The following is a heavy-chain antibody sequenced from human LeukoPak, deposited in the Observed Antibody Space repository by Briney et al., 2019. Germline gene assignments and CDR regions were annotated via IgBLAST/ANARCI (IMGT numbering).Heavy chain of an antibody. Sequence: PGGSLRLSCTVSGFTFSSYDMHWVRQATGKGLEWVSAIGTAGATYYPGSVKGRFTISRENAKNYLYLQMNNLIAGDTAVYSCARITPGYYYMDVWGKGTTVTVSS. J-gene: IGHJ6*03. D-gene: IGHD3-10*01. V-gene: IGHV3-13*01. CDR1: GFTFSSYD. CDR2: IGTAGAT. CDR3: ARITPGYYYMDV.